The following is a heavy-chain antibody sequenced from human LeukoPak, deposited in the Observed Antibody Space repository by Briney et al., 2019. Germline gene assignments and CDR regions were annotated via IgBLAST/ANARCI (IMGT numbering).Heavy chain of an antibody. CDR2: ISSSSSTI. V-gene: IGHV3-48*04. CDR3: ARGSRLRGYYFDY. Sequence: GGSLRLSCAASGFTFSSYSMNWVRQAPGKGLEWVSYISSSSSTIYYADSVKGRFTISRDNAKNSLYLQMNSLRAEDTAVYYCARGSRLRGYYFDYWGQGTLVTVSS. CDR1: GFTFSSYS. J-gene: IGHJ4*02. D-gene: IGHD3-16*01.